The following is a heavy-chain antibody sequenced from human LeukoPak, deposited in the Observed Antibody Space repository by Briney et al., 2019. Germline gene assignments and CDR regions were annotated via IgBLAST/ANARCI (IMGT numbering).Heavy chain of an antibody. CDR3: AREMLGMSHYFEY. D-gene: IGHD7-27*01. J-gene: IGHJ4*02. V-gene: IGHV3-64*01. CDR1: GFTFSTNA. Sequence: GGPLRLSCAASGFTFSTNAMHWFRQAPGKALKLLSAINPNRDTTFSANSVKDRFTISRDNSKNTLYLQMGSLRPEDMPVYYCAREMLGMSHYFEYWGQGKLVTVSS. CDR2: INPNRDTT.